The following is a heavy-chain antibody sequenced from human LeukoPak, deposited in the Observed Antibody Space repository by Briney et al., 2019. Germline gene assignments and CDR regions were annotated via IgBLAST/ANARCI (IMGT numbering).Heavy chain of an antibody. V-gene: IGHV4-59*08. D-gene: IGHD6-19*01. Sequence: PSETLSLTCTVSGGSISSYYWSWIRQPPGKGLEWIGYIYYSGSTNYNPSLKSRVTISVDTSKNQFSLKLSSATAADTAVYYCARLDSSGWHNFDYWGQGTLVTVSS. J-gene: IGHJ4*02. CDR3: ARLDSSGWHNFDY. CDR2: IYYSGST. CDR1: GGSISSYY.